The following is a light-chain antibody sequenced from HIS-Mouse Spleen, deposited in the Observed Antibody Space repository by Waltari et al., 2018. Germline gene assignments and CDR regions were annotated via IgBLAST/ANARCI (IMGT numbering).Light chain of an antibody. Sequence: QSALTQPASVSGSPGQSITISCTGTSSDVGIYNLVSWYQQHPGKAPKLRIYEGSKRTSGDSTRFSGSQSGNPASLTISGLQAGDRADYYCCSYAGSRTYVVFGGGTKLTVL. CDR2: EGS. CDR3: CSYAGSRTYVV. CDR1: SSDVGIYNL. V-gene: IGLV2-23*01. J-gene: IGLJ2*01.